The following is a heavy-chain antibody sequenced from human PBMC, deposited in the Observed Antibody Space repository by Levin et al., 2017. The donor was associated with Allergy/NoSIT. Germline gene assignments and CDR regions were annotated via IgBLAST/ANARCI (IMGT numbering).Heavy chain of an antibody. J-gene: IGHJ4*02. V-gene: IGHV1-69*10. CDR2: IIPLIGIT. Sequence: ASVKVSCKASGGSFRGYGISWVRQAPGQGLEWMGGIIPLIGITNYAQKFQDRVTLTADDSTGTAYMEVSSLTSADTAMYYCARRAGIGYYRGAYFDHWGQGTLVTVSS. D-gene: IGHD3-22*01. CDR3: ARRAGIGYYRGAYFDH. CDR1: GGSFRGYG.